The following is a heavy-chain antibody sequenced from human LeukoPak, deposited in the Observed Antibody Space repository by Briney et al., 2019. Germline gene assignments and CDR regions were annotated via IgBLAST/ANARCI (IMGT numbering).Heavy chain of an antibody. Sequence: SETLSLTCTVSGVSISNTDYFWGWIRQPPGKGLEWIGSIYYSGSTYYNPSLKSRVTISVDTSKNQFSLKLSSVTAADTAVYYCARHLTMVRGVPSWFDPWGQGTLVTVSS. CDR3: ARHLTMVRGVPSWFDP. D-gene: IGHD3-10*01. V-gene: IGHV4-39*01. J-gene: IGHJ5*02. CDR1: GVSISNTDYF. CDR2: IYYSGST.